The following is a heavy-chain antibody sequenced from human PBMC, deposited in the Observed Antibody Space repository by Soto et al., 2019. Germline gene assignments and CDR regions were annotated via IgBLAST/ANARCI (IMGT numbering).Heavy chain of an antibody. CDR1: GFTFSNFG. Sequence: QVQVVESGGGVVQPGRSLKLSCAASGFTFSNFGMHWVRQAPGKGLEWVAVIWHDGKEKYYADSAKGRSTISRDNSKNTLYLQMNSLRAEDTAVYYCARDPGQDEAMDYWGQGTLVTVSS. J-gene: IGHJ4*02. CDR2: IWHDGKEK. V-gene: IGHV3-33*01. CDR3: ARDPGQDEAMDY.